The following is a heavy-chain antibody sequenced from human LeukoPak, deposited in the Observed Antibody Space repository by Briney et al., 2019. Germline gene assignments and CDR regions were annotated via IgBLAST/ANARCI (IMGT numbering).Heavy chain of an antibody. CDR1: GYTFTGCY. Sequence: GASVKVSCKASGYTFTGCYMHWVRQAPGQGLEWMGWINPNSGDTNYAQKFQGRVTMTRDTSISTAYMDLSSLRSDDTAVYYCARPTLQTLGAWGQGTLVTVSS. CDR3: ARPTLQTLGA. CDR2: INPNSGDT. V-gene: IGHV1-2*02. J-gene: IGHJ5*02. D-gene: IGHD3-10*01.